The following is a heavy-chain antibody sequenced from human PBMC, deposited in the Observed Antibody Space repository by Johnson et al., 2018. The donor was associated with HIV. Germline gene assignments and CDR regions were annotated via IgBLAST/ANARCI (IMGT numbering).Heavy chain of an antibody. Sequence: VQLVESGGGVVQPGRSLRLSCAASGFTFNTYAMSWVRQAPGKGLEWVSSISGSGGTTFYADSVRGRFPISRDNSQHTLYLQMNSLRAEDTAVYYCANFRGTTRNPDAFDIWGQGTMVTVSS. CDR3: ANFRGTTRNPDAFDI. CDR2: ISGSGGTT. CDR1: GFTFNTYA. J-gene: IGHJ3*02. D-gene: IGHD1-1*01. V-gene: IGHV3-23*04.